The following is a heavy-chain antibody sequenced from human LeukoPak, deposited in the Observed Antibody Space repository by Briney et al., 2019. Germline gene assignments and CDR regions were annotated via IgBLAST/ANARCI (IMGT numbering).Heavy chain of an antibody. J-gene: IGHJ5*02. CDR2: INHSGST. Sequence: TSETLSLTCAVYGGSFSGYYWSWIRQPPGKGLEWIGEINHSGSTNYNPSLKSRVTISVDTSKNQFSLKLSSVTAADTAVYYCASATSIATNNWFNPWGQGTLVTASS. CDR1: GGSFSGYY. V-gene: IGHV4-34*01. D-gene: IGHD6-6*01. CDR3: ASATSIATNNWFNP.